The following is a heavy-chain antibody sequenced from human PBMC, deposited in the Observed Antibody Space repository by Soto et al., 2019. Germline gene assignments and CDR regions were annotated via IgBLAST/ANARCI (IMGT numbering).Heavy chain of an antibody. CDR1: GFTFSSYA. Sequence: QVQLVESGGGVVQPGRSLRLSCAASGFTFSSYAMHWVRQAPGKGLEWVAVISYDGSNKYYADSVKGRFTISRDNSKNTLYLQMTSLRAEDTAVYYCAREIDYGDYARWFDPWGQGTLVTVSS. J-gene: IGHJ5*02. V-gene: IGHV3-30-3*01. CDR3: AREIDYGDYARWFDP. CDR2: ISYDGSNK. D-gene: IGHD4-17*01.